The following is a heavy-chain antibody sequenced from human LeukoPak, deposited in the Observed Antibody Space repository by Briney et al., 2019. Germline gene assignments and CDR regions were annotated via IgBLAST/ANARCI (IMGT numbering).Heavy chain of an antibody. CDR3: AKAPFRGYYYDSSGPLRDMDYFDY. Sequence: HAGGSLRLSCAASGFTFSSYAMSWVRQAPGKGLEWGLGYKWYWGSNYYADSVKGRFTISRDNSKNTLYLQMNSLRAEDTAVYYCAKAPFRGYYYDSSGPLRDMDYFDYWGQGTLVTVSS. CDR1: GFTFSSYA. CDR2: KWYWGSN. D-gene: IGHD3-22*01. J-gene: IGHJ4*02. V-gene: IGHV3-23*01.